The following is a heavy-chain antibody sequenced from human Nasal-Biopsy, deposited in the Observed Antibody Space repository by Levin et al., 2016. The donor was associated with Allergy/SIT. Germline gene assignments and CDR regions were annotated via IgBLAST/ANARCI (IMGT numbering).Heavy chain of an antibody. D-gene: IGHD3-3*01. CDR2: IKWNGVTT. Sequence: GESLKISCVASGFNFGDDGFTWVRQGPGKGLEWVSNIKWNGVTTHYAEAVRGRFIISRDNAQNSVYLQMNSLTVDDTAVYYCARDRHYDFWSGYYGDDAFDLWGQGTMVTVSS. CDR3: ARDRHYDFWSGYYGDDAFDL. J-gene: IGHJ3*01. CDR1: GFNFGDDG. V-gene: IGHV3-20*04.